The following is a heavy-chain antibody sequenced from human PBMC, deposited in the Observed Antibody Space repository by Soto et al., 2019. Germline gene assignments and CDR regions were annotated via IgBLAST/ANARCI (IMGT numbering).Heavy chain of an antibody. CDR2: IYHSGST. V-gene: IGHV4-34*01. J-gene: IGHJ4*02. CDR3: ASHGGNSVGY. CDR1: GGSFSGYY. Sequence: QVQLQQWGAGVLQPSETLSLTCAVYGGSFSGYYWSWIRQPPGKGLEWIGEIYHSGSTNYNPSLKSRVTISVDTSKNQFSLKLSSVTAADTAVYYCASHGGNSVGYWGQGTLVTVSS. D-gene: IGHD2-21*02.